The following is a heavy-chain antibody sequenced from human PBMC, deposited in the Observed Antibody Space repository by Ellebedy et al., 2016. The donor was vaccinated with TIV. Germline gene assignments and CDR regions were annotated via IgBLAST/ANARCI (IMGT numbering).Heavy chain of an antibody. CDR3: AKDRVYSGNYHDAFDI. J-gene: IGHJ3*02. D-gene: IGHD1-26*01. CDR1: GFTFTSYA. Sequence: PGGSLRLSCAASGFTFTSYAMSWVRQAPGMGMEWVSLISASGGSTIYADSAQGRFTISRDNSKNTLYLQMSSLRAEDTAVYFCAKDRVYSGNYHDAFDIWGQGTMVSVSS. CDR2: ISASGGST. V-gene: IGHV3-23*01.